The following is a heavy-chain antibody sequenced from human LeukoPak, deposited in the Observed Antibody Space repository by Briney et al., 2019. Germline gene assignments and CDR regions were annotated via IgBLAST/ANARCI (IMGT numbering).Heavy chain of an antibody. CDR2: ISSSSSYI. Sequence: GGSLRLSCAASGFTFSSYSMNWVRQAPGKGLEWVSSISSSSSYIYYADSVKGRFTISRDNAKNSLNLQMNSLRAEDTAVYYCAREGNYGYAFDIWGQGTMVTVSS. J-gene: IGHJ3*02. CDR1: GFTFSSYS. V-gene: IGHV3-21*01. CDR3: AREGNYGYAFDI. D-gene: IGHD1-7*01.